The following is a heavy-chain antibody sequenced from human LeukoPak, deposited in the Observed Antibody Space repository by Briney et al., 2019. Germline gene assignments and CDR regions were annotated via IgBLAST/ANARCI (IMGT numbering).Heavy chain of an antibody. D-gene: IGHD2-21*01. CDR2: IKQDGSEK. Sequence: GGSLRLSCAASGFTFSTYWMSWVRQAPGKGLEWVANIKQDGSEKYYVDSVKGRFAISRDNAKNSLYLQMNSLRAEDTAVYYCARDHCGGDWLCPDSWFDPWGQGTLVTVSS. J-gene: IGHJ5*02. CDR1: GFTFSTYW. V-gene: IGHV3-7*01. CDR3: ARDHCGGDWLCPDSWFDP.